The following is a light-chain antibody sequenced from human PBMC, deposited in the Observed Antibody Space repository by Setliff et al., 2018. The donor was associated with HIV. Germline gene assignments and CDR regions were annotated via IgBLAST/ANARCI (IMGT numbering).Light chain of an antibody. CDR3: CSYVTGSTYV. CDR1: SSDIGSHNH. J-gene: IGLJ1*01. CDR2: ELS. V-gene: IGLV2-8*01. Sequence: QSALAQPPSASGSPGQSVAISCTGTSSDIGSHNHVSWYQQYPGKAPKLMIYELSQRPSGVPDRFSGSKSGNTASLTVSGLQAEDEADYFCCSYVTGSTYVCGTGTKVTVL.